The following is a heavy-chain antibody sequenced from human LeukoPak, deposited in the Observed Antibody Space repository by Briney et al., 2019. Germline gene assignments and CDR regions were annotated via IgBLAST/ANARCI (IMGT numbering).Heavy chain of an antibody. J-gene: IGHJ4*02. Sequence: GGSLRLSCAASGFTFSGYAMSWVRQAPGKGLEWVSAISGSGGSTYYADSVRGRFTISRDNSKNTLYLQMNSLRAEDTAVYYCAKDLGRGIFGVVEYYFDYWGQGTLVTVSS. V-gene: IGHV3-23*01. D-gene: IGHD3-3*01. CDR3: AKDLGRGIFGVVEYYFDY. CDR2: ISGSGGST. CDR1: GFTFSGYA.